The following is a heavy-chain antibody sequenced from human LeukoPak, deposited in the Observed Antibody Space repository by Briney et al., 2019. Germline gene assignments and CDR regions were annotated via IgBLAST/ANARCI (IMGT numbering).Heavy chain of an antibody. CDR1: GGSISSGDYY. D-gene: IGHD3-10*01. Sequence: SETLSLTCTVSGGSISSGDYYWSWIRQPPGKGLEWIGYIYYSGSTYYNPSLKGRVTISVDTSKNQFSLKLSSVTAADTAVYYCARADYYGSGSYYKDYWGQGTLVTVSS. J-gene: IGHJ4*02. CDR2: IYYSGST. CDR3: ARADYYGSGSYYKDY. V-gene: IGHV4-30-4*01.